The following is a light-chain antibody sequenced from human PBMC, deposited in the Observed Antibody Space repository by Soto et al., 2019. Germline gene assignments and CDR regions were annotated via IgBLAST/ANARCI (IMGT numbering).Light chain of an antibody. CDR1: QSIRNC. Sequence: DVQMTQSPSTLPASGGDRVVSTCRAGQSIRNCVAWHPQKPGTAPKVLIYHASTLQSGVPSRFSGSGSGTDFTLTISSLQPEDVATYYCQKYNSAPLTFGGGTKVDI. CDR2: HAS. V-gene: IGKV1-27*01. CDR3: QKYNSAPLT. J-gene: IGKJ4*01.